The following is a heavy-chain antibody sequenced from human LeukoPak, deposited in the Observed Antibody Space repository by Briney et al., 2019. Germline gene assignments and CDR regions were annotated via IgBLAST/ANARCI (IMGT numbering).Heavy chain of an antibody. CDR1: GYTFTSNG. D-gene: IGHD6-13*01. Sequence: GASVKVSCKASGYTFTSNGISWVRQATGQGLEWMGWISAYNGNTNYAQKVQGRVTMTTDTSTSTGYMELRSLRSDDTAVYYCARVAATIYWYYGMDVWGQGTTVTVPS. CDR3: ARVAATIYWYYGMDV. J-gene: IGHJ6*02. CDR2: ISAYNGNT. V-gene: IGHV1-18*01.